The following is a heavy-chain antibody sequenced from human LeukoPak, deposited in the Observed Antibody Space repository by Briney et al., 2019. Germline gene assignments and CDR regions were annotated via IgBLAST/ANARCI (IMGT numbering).Heavy chain of an antibody. CDR2: IYYSGST. Sequence: SETLSLTCTVSGGSVSSYYWSWIRQPPGKGLEWIGYIYYSGSTSYNPSLKSRVTISVDTSKNQFSLKLSSVTAADTAVYYCARGLRDYYDSSGYYSQYYYYYYMDVWGKGTTVTVSS. V-gene: IGHV4-59*02. CDR1: GGSVSSYY. J-gene: IGHJ6*03. CDR3: ARGLRDYYDSSGYYSQYYYYYYMDV. D-gene: IGHD3-22*01.